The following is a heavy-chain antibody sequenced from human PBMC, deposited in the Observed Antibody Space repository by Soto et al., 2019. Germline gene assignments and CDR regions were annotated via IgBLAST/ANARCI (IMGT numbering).Heavy chain of an antibody. CDR1: EFIFRTYW. J-gene: IGHJ3*02. D-gene: IGHD6-13*01. Sequence: EVQLVESGGDLVQPGGSLRLSCAASEFIFRTYWMSWVRQTPGKGLERVATIKDDGSEQFYLDSVKGRFTIFRDNAKNSLYLQMNSLRVEDTAVYYCARIIAAGGRAFDIWGQGTMVTVSS. CDR3: ARIIAAGGRAFDI. CDR2: IKDDGSEQ. V-gene: IGHV3-7*01.